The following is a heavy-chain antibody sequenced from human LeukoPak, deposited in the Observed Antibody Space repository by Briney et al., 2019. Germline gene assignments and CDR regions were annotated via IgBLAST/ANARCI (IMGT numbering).Heavy chain of an antibody. CDR1: GYTFTGYY. V-gene: IGHV1-2*02. CDR3: ARGKDYYDDGGNYFDY. Sequence: ASVKVSCKASGYTFTGYYMHWVRQAPGQGLEWMGWINPNSGGTNYAQKFQGRVTMTRDTSISTAYMELSRLRSDDTAVYYCARGKDYYDDGGNYFDYWGQGTLVTVSS. J-gene: IGHJ4*02. D-gene: IGHD3-22*01. CDR2: INPNSGGT.